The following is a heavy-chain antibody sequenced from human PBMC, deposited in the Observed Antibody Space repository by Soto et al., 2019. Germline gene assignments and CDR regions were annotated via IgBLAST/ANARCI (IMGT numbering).Heavy chain of an antibody. CDR2: MYPGDSNT. Sequence: GESLKISCKGSGYSFTNYWIGWVRQLPGKGLEWMAIMYPGDSNTRYIPSFQGQVTISADKSTSTAYLQWSSLKASDTAMYYCARHSGIPEAGSYDYWGQGTLVTVSS. V-gene: IGHV5-51*01. CDR1: GYSFTNYW. CDR3: ARHSGIPEAGSYDY. J-gene: IGHJ4*02. D-gene: IGHD6-13*01.